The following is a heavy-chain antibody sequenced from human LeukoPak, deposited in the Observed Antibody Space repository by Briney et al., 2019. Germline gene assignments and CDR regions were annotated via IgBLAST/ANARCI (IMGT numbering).Heavy chain of an antibody. CDR1: GYTFTSYG. CDR3: ARAYKEIRVVVPAAMSGGYYYYGMDV. CDR2: ISAYNGNT. Sequence: GASVKVSCKASGYTFTSYGISWVRQAPGQGLEWMGWISAYNGNTNYAQKLQGRVTMTTDTSTSTAYMELRSLRSDDTAVYYCARAYKEIRVVVPAAMSGGYYYYGMDVWGQGTTVTVSS. D-gene: IGHD2-2*01. V-gene: IGHV1-18*01. J-gene: IGHJ6*02.